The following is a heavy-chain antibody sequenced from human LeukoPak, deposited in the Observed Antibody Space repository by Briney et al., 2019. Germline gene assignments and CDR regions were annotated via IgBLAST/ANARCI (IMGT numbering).Heavy chain of an antibody. Sequence: SVKVSCKASGGTFSSYAISWVRQAPGQGLEWMGRIIPILGIANYAQKFQGRVTITADKSTSTAYMELSSLRSEDTAVYYCASVWFGRDYFDYWGQGTLVTVSS. CDR3: ASVWFGRDYFDY. J-gene: IGHJ4*02. V-gene: IGHV1-69*04. CDR1: GGTFSSYA. D-gene: IGHD3-10*01. CDR2: IIPILGIA.